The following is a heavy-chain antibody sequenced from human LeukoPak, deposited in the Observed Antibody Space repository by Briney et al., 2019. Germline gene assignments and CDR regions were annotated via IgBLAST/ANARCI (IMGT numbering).Heavy chain of an antibody. Sequence: PSETLSLTCTVSGGSISSYYWSWIRQPPGKGLEWIGYIYYSGSTNYNPSLKSRVTISVDTSKNQFSLKLSSVTAADTAVYYCAREECGGDCYTGRYYMDVWGKGTTVTVSS. J-gene: IGHJ6*03. CDR2: IYYSGST. CDR1: GGSISSYY. V-gene: IGHV4-59*12. D-gene: IGHD2-21*01. CDR3: AREECGGDCYTGRYYMDV.